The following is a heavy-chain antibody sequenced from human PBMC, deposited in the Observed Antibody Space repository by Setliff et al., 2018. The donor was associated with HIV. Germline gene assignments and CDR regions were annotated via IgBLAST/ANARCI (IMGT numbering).Heavy chain of an antibody. Sequence: KPSETLSLTCTVSGGSMINYYWGWIRQPPGKGLEWVGYVYYNGDTNYNPSLNSRITVSVDTSRSQFFLKLTSLTAADTAVYYCARMSCSDQTCYFFDFWGQGALVTVSS. J-gene: IGHJ4*02. CDR1: GGSMINYY. CDR2: VYYNGDT. D-gene: IGHD3-10*01. V-gene: IGHV4-59*08. CDR3: ARMSCSDQTCYFFDF.